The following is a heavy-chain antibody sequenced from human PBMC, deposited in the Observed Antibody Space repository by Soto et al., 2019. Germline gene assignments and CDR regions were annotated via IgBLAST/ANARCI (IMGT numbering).Heavy chain of an antibody. Sequence: EVQLVESGGGLVQPGGSLRLSCAASGCTFSSYWMHWVRQAPGKGLVWVSSISTDASSTSYADPVKGRFTISRDNAKNMLYLQMNSVRAEDTAVYYCARLPNKSPQNWGQGTLVIVSP. CDR2: ISTDASST. CDR3: ARLPNKSPQN. CDR1: GCTFSSYW. V-gene: IGHV3-74*01. J-gene: IGHJ1*01.